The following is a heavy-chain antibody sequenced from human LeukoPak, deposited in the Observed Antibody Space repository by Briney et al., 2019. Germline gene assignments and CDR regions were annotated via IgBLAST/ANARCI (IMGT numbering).Heavy chain of an antibody. CDR2: VWYDGSYK. V-gene: IGHV3-33*01. CDR1: GFTFTTYG. J-gene: IGHJ4*02. D-gene: IGHD6-19*01. Sequence: GTSLRLSCAASGFTFTTYGMHWVRQAPGKGLEWVAVVWYDGSYKYYSDSVKGRFTISRDNSKSTLSLQMNSLRVEDTAVYFCVREAGIAVYYFDNRGQGTLVTVSS. CDR3: VREAGIAVYYFDN.